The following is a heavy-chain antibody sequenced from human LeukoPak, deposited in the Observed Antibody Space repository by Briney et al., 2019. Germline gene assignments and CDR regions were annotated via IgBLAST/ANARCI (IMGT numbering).Heavy chain of an antibody. J-gene: IGHJ4*02. Sequence: GESLKISCKGSEYSFSSYWIAWVRQMPGKGLEWMGIIYPADSDTRYSPSFQGQVTISADESISTAYLQWSSLKASDTAMYYCARQLYSGYDVFGYWGQGTLVTVSS. CDR3: ARQLYSGYDVFGY. CDR1: EYSFSSYW. D-gene: IGHD5-12*01. CDR2: IYPADSDT. V-gene: IGHV5-51*01.